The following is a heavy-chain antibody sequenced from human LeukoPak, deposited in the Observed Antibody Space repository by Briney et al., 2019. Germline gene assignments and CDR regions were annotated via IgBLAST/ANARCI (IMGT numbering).Heavy chain of an antibody. V-gene: IGHV4-59*01. CDR1: GGSISSYY. J-gene: IGHJ4*02. CDR3: ARGKHYDSSGYYYDY. Sequence: PSQTLSLTCTVSGGSISSYYWSWIRQPPGKGLEWIGYIYYSGSTNYNPSLESRVTISVDTSKNQFSLKLSSVTAADTAVYYCARGKHYDSSGYYYDYWGQGTLVTVSS. CDR2: IYYSGST. D-gene: IGHD3-22*01.